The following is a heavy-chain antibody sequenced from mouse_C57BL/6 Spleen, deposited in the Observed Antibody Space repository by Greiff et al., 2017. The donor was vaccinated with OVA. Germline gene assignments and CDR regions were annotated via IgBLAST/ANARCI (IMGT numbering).Heavy chain of an antibody. J-gene: IGHJ3*01. Sequence: QVQLQQPGAELVKPGASVKMSCKASGYTFTSYWITWVKQRPGQGLEGIGDIYPGSGSTNYNEKFKSKATLTVDTSSSTAYMQLSSLTSEDSAVYYCARGGYGSSSFAYWGQGTLVTVSA. D-gene: IGHD1-1*01. CDR2: IYPGSGST. CDR1: GYTFTSYW. CDR3: ARGGYGSSSFAY. V-gene: IGHV1-55*01.